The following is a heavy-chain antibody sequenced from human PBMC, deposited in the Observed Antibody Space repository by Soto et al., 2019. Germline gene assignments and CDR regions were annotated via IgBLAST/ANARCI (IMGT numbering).Heavy chain of an antibody. J-gene: IGHJ4*02. CDR1: GFTFDDYT. D-gene: IGHD2-15*01. Sequence: EVQLVESGGVVVQPGGSLRLSCAASGFTFDDYTLHWVRQAPGKGLEWVFLISWDGGSTYYADSVKGRVTISRDNRRHSQYLQRKRLRTEDAALYYCANEIYCSSGSCYGFEHWGPRPVVSVSS. V-gene: IGHV3-43*01. CDR2: ISWDGGST. CDR3: ANEIYCSSGSCYGFEH.